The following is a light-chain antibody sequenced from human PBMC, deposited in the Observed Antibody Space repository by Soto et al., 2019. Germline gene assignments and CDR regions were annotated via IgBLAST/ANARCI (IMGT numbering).Light chain of an antibody. CDR1: QSVLYSSNNKNY. CDR2: WAS. Sequence: DIVMTQSPDSLAVSLGERATINCKSSQSVLYSSNNKNYLAWYQQKPGQPPKLLIYWASTRESGVPDRFSGSGSGTDFNLTSSSLQDEDVAVYYCQQYYSTPQTFGQGTKVEIK. CDR3: QQYYSTPQT. J-gene: IGKJ1*01. V-gene: IGKV4-1*01.